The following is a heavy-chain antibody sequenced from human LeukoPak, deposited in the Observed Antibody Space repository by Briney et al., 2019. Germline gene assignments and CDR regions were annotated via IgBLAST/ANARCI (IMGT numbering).Heavy chain of an antibody. Sequence: ASVKVSCKASSYTFTRYGISWVRQAPGQGLEGMGWISGSNGNTNYAQKFQGRVSMTADTSTSTAYMELRSLRSDDTAVYYCARDRPRELYYYDPGDAFDIWGQGTKVTVSS. D-gene: IGHD3-22*01. J-gene: IGHJ3*02. CDR1: SYTFTRYG. CDR3: ARDRPRELYYYDPGDAFDI. V-gene: IGHV1-18*01. CDR2: ISGSNGNT.